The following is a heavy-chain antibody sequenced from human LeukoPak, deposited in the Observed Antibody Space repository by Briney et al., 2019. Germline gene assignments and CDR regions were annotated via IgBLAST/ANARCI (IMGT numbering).Heavy chain of an antibody. J-gene: IGHJ5*02. CDR2: IYYSGST. Sequence: SETLSLTCTVSGGSISSSSYYWGWIRQPPGKGLEWIGGIYYSGSTYYNPSLKSRVTISVDTSKNQFSLKLSSVTAADTAVYYCARQRRVVVIAIPNNWFDPWGQGTLVTVSS. CDR3: ARQRRVVVIAIPNNWFDP. CDR1: GGSISSSSYY. D-gene: IGHD2-21*01. V-gene: IGHV4-39*01.